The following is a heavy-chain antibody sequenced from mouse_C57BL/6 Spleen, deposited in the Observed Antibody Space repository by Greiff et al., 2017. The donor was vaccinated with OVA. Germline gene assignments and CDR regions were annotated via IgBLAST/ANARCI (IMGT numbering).Heavy chain of an antibody. CDR2: IRLKSDNYAT. CDR3: TGRGDGYYSFLYYFDY. Sequence: EVMLVESGGGLVQPGGSMKLSCVASGFTFSNYWMNWVRQSPEKGLEWVAQIRLKSDNYATHYAESVKGRFTISRDDSKSSVYLQMNNLRAEDTGIYYCTGRGDGYYSFLYYFDYWGQGTTLTVSS. V-gene: IGHV6-3*01. J-gene: IGHJ2*01. D-gene: IGHD2-3*01. CDR1: GFTFSNYW.